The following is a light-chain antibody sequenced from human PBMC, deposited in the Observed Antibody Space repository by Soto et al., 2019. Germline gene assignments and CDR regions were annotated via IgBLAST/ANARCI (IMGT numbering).Light chain of an antibody. CDR3: MQGLQTPYT. V-gene: IGKV2-28*01. CDR1: QSLLHSDGYNY. Sequence: DIVMTQSPRSLPVTPGEPASISCRSSQSLLHSDGYNYLVWYLQKPGQSPQIMIFLGSNRASGAPDRFSGSVSGKDFTRRISRVEAEDVEVYFFMQGLQTPYTFGQGDKLAIK. J-gene: IGKJ2*01. CDR2: LGS.